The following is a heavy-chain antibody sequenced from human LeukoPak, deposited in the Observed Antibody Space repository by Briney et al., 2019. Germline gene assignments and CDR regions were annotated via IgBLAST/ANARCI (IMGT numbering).Heavy chain of an antibody. Sequence: SETLSLTCAVYGGSFSGYYWSWIRQPPGKGLEWIGEINHSGSTNYNPSLKSRVTISVDTSKNQLSLKLSSVTAADTVVYYCARDGGYGHYDYWGRGTLVTVSS. J-gene: IGHJ4*02. CDR3: ARDGGYGHYDY. D-gene: IGHD5-18*01. CDR1: GGSFSGYY. CDR2: INHSGST. V-gene: IGHV4-34*01.